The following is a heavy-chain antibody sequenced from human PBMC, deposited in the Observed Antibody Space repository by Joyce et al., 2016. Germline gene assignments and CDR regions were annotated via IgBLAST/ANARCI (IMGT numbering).Heavy chain of an antibody. CDR3: ARGPRSNWGLVWFDP. CDR2: INHSGST. Sequence: QVQLQQWGAGLLKPSETLSLTCAVYGGSFSGYSWSRIRQPPGKGLEWIGEINHSGSTNCNPSLKSRVTISVDTSKNQFSLKLSSVTAADTAVYYCARGPRSNWGLVWFDPWGQGTLVTVSS. CDR1: GGSFSGYS. J-gene: IGHJ5*02. D-gene: IGHD7-27*01. V-gene: IGHV4-34*01.